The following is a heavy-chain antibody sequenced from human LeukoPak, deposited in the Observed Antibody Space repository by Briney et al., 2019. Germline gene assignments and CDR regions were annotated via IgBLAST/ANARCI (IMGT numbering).Heavy chain of an antibody. V-gene: IGHV1-2*02. CDR1: GYTFTGYY. CDR3: ARLGMGTTHAFDI. J-gene: IGHJ3*02. Sequence: ASVKVSCKASGYTFTGYYMHWVRQAPGQGLEWMGWINPNSGGTNYAQKFQGRVTMTRDTSISTAYMELSRLRSDDTAVYYCARLGMGTTHAFDIWGRGTMVTVSS. CDR2: INPNSGGT. D-gene: IGHD5-18*01.